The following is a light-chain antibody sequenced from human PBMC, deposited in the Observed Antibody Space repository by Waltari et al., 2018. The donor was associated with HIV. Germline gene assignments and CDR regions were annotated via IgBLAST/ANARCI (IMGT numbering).Light chain of an antibody. CDR3: SSYTTGSTSSYI. Sequence: QSALTQPPSVSGSPGQSVTISCTGTSSDVGTYNRVSWYQQPPGTTPKLMIYEVTNRPSGVPDRFSASKSGNTASLTISGLQAEDEADYYCSSYTTGSTSSYIFGTGTKVTVL. CDR1: SSDVGTYNR. V-gene: IGLV2-18*02. J-gene: IGLJ1*01. CDR2: EVT.